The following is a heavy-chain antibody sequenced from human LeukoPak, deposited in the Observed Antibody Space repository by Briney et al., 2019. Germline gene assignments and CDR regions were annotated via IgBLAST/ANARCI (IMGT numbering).Heavy chain of an antibody. CDR3: ASIAASWVSDFDY. CDR1: GYTFTDYY. J-gene: IGHJ4*02. CDR2: INPHSGGT. D-gene: IGHD6-6*01. Sequence: GASVKVSCKASGYTFTDYYMHWVRQAPGQGLEWMGWINPHSGGTDHAQKFQGRVTMTRDTSISTAYMELSRLRSDDTAVYYCASIAASWVSDFDYWGQGTLVTVSS. V-gene: IGHV1-2*02.